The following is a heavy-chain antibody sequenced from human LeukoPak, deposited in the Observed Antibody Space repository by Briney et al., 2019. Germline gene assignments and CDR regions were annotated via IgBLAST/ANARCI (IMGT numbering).Heavy chain of an antibody. J-gene: IGHJ6*02. CDR3: ARGVGWVKSYYYGMDV. CDR2: IIPILGIA. CDR1: GGTFSSYA. Sequence: ASVKVSRKASGGTFSSYAISWVRQAPGQGLEWMGGIIPILGIANYAQKFQGRVTITADESTSTAYMELSSLRSEDTAVYYCARGVGWVKSYYYGMDVWGQGTTVTVSS. V-gene: IGHV1-69*10. D-gene: IGHD3-16*01.